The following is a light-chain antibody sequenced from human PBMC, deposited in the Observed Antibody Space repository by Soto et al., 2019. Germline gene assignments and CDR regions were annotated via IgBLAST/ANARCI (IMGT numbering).Light chain of an antibody. CDR2: GAS. J-gene: IGKJ2*01. CDR3: QQYGGSAMYT. CDR1: HSVSSSY. Sequence: EIVLTQSPGTLSLSPGERATLSCRASHSVSSSYLAWYQQKPGQAPRLLIYGASSRATGIPDRFSGSGSGTDFTLTISRPEPEDFAVYSCQQYGGSAMYTFGQGTKLEIK. V-gene: IGKV3-20*01.